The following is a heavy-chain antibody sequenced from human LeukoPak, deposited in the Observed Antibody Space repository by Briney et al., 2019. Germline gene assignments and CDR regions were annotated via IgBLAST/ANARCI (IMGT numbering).Heavy chain of an antibody. Sequence: PGGSLRLSCAPSGFTFSRYGMHWVRQAPGKGLEWVAFIRYDGSNKYYADSVKGRFTISRDNSKNTLYLQMNSLRAEDTAIYYCARAKWVGTTDNWFDPWGQGTLVTVSS. CDR2: IRYDGSNK. D-gene: IGHD1-1*01. CDR3: ARAKWVGTTDNWFDP. CDR1: GFTFSRYG. V-gene: IGHV3-30*02. J-gene: IGHJ5*02.